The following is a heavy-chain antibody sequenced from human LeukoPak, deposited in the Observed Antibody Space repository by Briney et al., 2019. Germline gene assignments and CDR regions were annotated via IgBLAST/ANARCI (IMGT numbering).Heavy chain of an antibody. CDR3: ARSAPWYYEVHAFDI. CDR1: GGSISSYY. D-gene: IGHD3-22*01. J-gene: IGHJ3*02. V-gene: IGHV4-4*07. Sequence: SETLSLTCTVSGGSISSYYWSWIRQPAGKELEWIGRIYTSGSTNYNPSLKSRVTMSVDTSKNQFSLKLSSVTAADTAVYYCARSAPWYYEVHAFDIWGQGTMVTVSS. CDR2: IYTSGST.